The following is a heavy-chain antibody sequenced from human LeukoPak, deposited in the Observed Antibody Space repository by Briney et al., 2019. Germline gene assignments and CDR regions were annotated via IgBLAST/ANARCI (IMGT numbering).Heavy chain of an antibody. Sequence: GGSLRLSCAASGFTFSDYYMSWIRQAPGKGLEWVSYISSSGSTIYYADSVKGRFTISRDNAKNSLYLQMNSLRAEDTAVYYCAKDRSSSWYGKEPDYWGQGTLVTVSS. D-gene: IGHD6-13*01. CDR2: ISSSGSTI. V-gene: IGHV3-11*01. CDR1: GFTFSDYY. CDR3: AKDRSSSWYGKEPDY. J-gene: IGHJ4*02.